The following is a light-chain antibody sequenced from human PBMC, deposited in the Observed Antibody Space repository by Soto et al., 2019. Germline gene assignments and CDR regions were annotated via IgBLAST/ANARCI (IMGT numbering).Light chain of an antibody. CDR2: GAS. Sequence: EIVMTQSPATLSVSPGERATLSCRASQSVSSNLAWYQQKPGQAPRLLIYGASTRATGTPVRFSGSGSGTEFTLTINSLQSEDVAVYYCQQNNNWPRTFGQGTKVEIK. J-gene: IGKJ1*01. CDR1: QSVSSN. V-gene: IGKV3-15*01. CDR3: QQNNNWPRT.